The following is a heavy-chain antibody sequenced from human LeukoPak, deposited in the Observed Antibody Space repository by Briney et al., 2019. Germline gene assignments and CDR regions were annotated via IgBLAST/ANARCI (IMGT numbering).Heavy chain of an antibody. V-gene: IGHV4-59*01. CDR2: IYYSGST. Sequence: SETLSLTCTVSGGSISSYYWSWIRQPPGKGLEWIGYIYYSGSTNYNPSLKSRATISVDTSKNQFSLKLSSVTAADTAVYYCARAGNGDSSGYYQDNFDYWGQGTLVTVSS. J-gene: IGHJ4*02. CDR3: ARAGNGDSSGYYQDNFDY. D-gene: IGHD3-22*01. CDR1: GGSISSYY.